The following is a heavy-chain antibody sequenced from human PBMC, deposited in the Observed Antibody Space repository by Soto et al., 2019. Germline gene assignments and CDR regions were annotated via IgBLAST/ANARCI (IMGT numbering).Heavy chain of an antibody. CDR2: IYYSGST. J-gene: IGHJ4*02. V-gene: IGHV4-31*03. D-gene: IGHD1-26*01. Sequence: SETLSLTCTVSGGSISSGGYYWSWIRQHPGKGLEWIGYIYYSGSTYYNPSLKSRVTISVDTSKNQFPLKLSSVTAADTAVYYCASRVGLHLDYWGQGTLVTVSS. CDR3: ASRVGLHLDY. CDR1: GGSISSGGYY.